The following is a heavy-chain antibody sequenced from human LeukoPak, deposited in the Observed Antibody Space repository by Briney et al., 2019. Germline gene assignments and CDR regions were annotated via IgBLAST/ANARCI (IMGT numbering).Heavy chain of an antibody. V-gene: IGHV3-23*01. CDR3: ARGLDYYGSGSYGVDY. CDR2: ISTSGGNT. CDR1: GFTFSNFA. Sequence: PGGSLRLSCAASGFTFSNFAMRWVRQAPGKGLEWVSTISTSGGNTFYADSVKGRFTISRDNSKGTLYLQMNSLRAEDTAVYYCARGLDYYGSGSYGVDYWGQGTLVTVSS. J-gene: IGHJ4*02. D-gene: IGHD3-10*01.